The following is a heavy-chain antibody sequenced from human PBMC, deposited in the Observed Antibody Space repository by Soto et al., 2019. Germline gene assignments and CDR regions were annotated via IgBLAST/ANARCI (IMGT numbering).Heavy chain of an antibody. CDR3: AQGRRGHSGTYY. D-gene: IGHD1-26*01. Sequence: VVTLRLSCAASRFNFSSNSQSWVRHAPGKGLACVSVISASGASTYYADSVQGRFTISRENTKNTLQLQLNRLRADDPGAYYCAQGRRGHSGTYYWGQGTL. J-gene: IGHJ4*02. CDR1: RFNFSSNS. V-gene: IGHV3-23*01. CDR2: ISASGAST.